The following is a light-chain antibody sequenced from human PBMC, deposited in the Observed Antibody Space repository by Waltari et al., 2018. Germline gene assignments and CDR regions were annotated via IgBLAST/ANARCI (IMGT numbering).Light chain of an antibody. Sequence: EIVLTQSPGTLSLSPGERATLSCRASQSVSRFLAWYQQKPGQAPRLLISGASSRATGIPDRFSGSGSGTDFSLTINRLEPEDFAVYYCQKYDRLPATFGQGTKVEIK. CDR3: QKYDRLPAT. CDR2: GAS. CDR1: QSVSRF. V-gene: IGKV3-20*01. J-gene: IGKJ1*01.